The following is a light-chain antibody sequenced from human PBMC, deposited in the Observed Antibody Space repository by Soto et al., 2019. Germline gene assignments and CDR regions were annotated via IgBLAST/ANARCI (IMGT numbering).Light chain of an antibody. CDR3: SSYSTSSSLV. CDR2: DVS. Sequence: PKLLIFDVSDRPSWVSTRFSASKSANTASLTISGLQADDEADYYCSSYSTSSSLVFGGGTKLTVV. J-gene: IGLJ2*01. V-gene: IGLV2-14*03.